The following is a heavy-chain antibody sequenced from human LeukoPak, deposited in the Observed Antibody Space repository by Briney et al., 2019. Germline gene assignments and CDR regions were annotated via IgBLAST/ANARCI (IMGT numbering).Heavy chain of an antibody. D-gene: IGHD1-26*01. CDR3: ARRVKGATGSPYGY. CDR2: INHSGST. V-gene: IGHV4-34*01. J-gene: IGHJ4*02. CDR1: GGSFSGYY. Sequence: KPSETLSLTCAVYGGSFSGYYWSWIRQPPGKGLEWIGEINHSGSTNYNPSLKSRVTMSVDTSKNQFSLKLSSVTAADTAVYYCARRVKGATGSPYGYWGQGTLVTVSS.